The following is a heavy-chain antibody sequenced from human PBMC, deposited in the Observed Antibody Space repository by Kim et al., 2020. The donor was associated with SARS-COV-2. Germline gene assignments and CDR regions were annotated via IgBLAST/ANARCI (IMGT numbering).Heavy chain of an antibody. CDR1: GFTFSSYA. V-gene: IGHV3-23*01. CDR2: ISGSGGST. CDR3: AKSYYYDSSGRERKYAFDI. D-gene: IGHD3-22*01. J-gene: IGHJ3*02. Sequence: GGSLRLSCAASGFTFSSYAMSWVRQAPGKGLEWVSAISGSGGSTYYADSVKGRFTISRDNSKNTLYLQMNSLRAEDTAVYYCAKSYYYDSSGRERKYAFDIWGQGTMVTVSS.